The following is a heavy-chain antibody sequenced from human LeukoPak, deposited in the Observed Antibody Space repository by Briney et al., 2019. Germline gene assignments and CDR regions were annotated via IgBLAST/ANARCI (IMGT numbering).Heavy chain of an antibody. Sequence: SGGSLRLSCAASGFTFSSYAMSWVRQATGKGLEWVSAISGSGGSTYYADSVKGRFTISRDNSKNTLYLQMNSLRAEDTAVYYCAFTGRERYCSSTSCYSGYYWGQGTLVTVSS. D-gene: IGHD2-2*01. J-gene: IGHJ4*02. V-gene: IGHV3-23*01. CDR1: GFTFSSYA. CDR3: AFTGRERYCSSTSCYSGYY. CDR2: ISGSGGST.